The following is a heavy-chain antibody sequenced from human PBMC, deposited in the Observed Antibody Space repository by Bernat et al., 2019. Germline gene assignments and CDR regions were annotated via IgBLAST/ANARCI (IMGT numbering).Heavy chain of an antibody. J-gene: IGHJ3*02. CDR1: GFTFSSYW. CDR2: IKQDGSEK. Sequence: EVQLVESGGGLVQPGGSLRLSCAASGFTFSSYWMTWFRQAPGKGLEWVANIKQDGSEKYYVDSVKGRFTISRDNAKNSLYLQMNSLRAEDTAVYYCAREMSGYVEGDAFDIWGQGTMVTVSS. V-gene: IGHV3-7*03. CDR3: AREMSGYVEGDAFDI. D-gene: IGHD5-12*01.